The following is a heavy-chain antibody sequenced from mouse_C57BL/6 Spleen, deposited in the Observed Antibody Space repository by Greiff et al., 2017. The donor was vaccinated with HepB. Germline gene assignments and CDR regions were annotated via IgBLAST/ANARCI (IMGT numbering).Heavy chain of an antibody. CDR2: IYPGSGST. V-gene: IGHV1-55*01. D-gene: IGHD2-5*01. CDR3: ARGRSNYAPYFDV. CDR1: GYTFTSYW. Sequence: QVQLKEPGAELVKPGASVKMSCKASGYTFTSYWITWVKQRPGQGLEWIGDIYPGSGSTNYNEKFKSKATLTVDTSSSTAYMQLSSLTSEDSAVYYCARGRSNYAPYFDVWGTGTTVTVSS. J-gene: IGHJ1*03.